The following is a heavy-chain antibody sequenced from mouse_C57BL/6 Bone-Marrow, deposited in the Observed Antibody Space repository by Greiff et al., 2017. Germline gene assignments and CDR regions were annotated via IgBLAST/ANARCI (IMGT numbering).Heavy chain of an antibody. CDR2: ISSGGSYT. V-gene: IGHV5-6*01. J-gene: IGHJ1*03. CDR1: GFTFSSYG. D-gene: IGHD3-3*01. Sequence: EVQVVESGGDLVKPGGSLKLSCAASGFTFSSYGMSWVRQTPDKRLEWVATISSGGSYTYYPDSVKGRFTISRDNAKNTLYLQMSSLKSEDTAMYYCARHVLRGYFDVWGTGTTVTVSS. CDR3: ARHVLRGYFDV.